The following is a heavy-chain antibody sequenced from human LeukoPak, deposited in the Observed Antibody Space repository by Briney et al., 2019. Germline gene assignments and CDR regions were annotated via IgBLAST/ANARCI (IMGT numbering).Heavy chain of an antibody. Sequence: PSETLSLTCAVSGGSISSGGYSWSWIRQPPGKGLEWIGYIYHSGSTYYNPSLKSRVTISVDRSKNQFSLKRSSVTAADTAVYYCARGFGSSGYYPPLFDYWGQGALVTVSS. CDR1: GGSISSGGYS. V-gene: IGHV4-30-2*01. J-gene: IGHJ4*02. CDR3: ARGFGSSGYYPPLFDY. D-gene: IGHD3-22*01. CDR2: IYHSGST.